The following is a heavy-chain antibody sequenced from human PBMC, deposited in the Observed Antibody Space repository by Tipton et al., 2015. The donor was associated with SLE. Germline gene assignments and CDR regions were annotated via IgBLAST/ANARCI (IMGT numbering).Heavy chain of an antibody. CDR1: GGSIISYY. V-gene: IGHV4-59*01. CDR3: ARSDGGY. D-gene: IGHD3-16*01. J-gene: IGHJ4*02. CDR2: IHSSGST. Sequence: TLSLTCTVSGGSIISYYWSWIRQPPGKGLEWIGYIHSSGSTNYNSSPESRVTISVDTSRNQFSLKLTSVTAADTAVYYCARSDGGYWGQGTQVTVSS.